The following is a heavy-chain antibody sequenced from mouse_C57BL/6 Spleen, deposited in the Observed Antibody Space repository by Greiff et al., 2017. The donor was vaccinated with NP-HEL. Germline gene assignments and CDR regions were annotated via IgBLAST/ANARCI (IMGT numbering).Heavy chain of an antibody. CDR2: INPNNGGT. CDR1: GYTFTDYN. Sequence: VQLQQSGPELVKPGASVKIPCKASGYTFTDYNMDWVKQSHGKSLEWIGDINPNNGGTIYNQKFKGKATLTVDKSSSTAYMELRSLTSEDTAVYYCARGSNWYYFDYWGQGTTLTVSS. D-gene: IGHD4-1*01. J-gene: IGHJ2*01. CDR3: ARGSNWYYFDY. V-gene: IGHV1-18*01.